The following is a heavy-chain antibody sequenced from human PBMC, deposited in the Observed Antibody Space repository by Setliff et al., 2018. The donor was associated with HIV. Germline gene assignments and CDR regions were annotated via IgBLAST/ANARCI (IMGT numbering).Heavy chain of an antibody. Sequence: ASVKVSCKASGYTLTSYAITWVRQAPGQGLEWMGWMNPNSGVSGYALKFHDRVTMTRDTSITTAYMELSSLTSEDTAVYYCARGKGVGGVIITGGLDVWGQGTTVTVSS. D-gene: IGHD3-10*01. CDR1: GYTLTSYA. CDR3: ARGKGVGGVIITGGLDV. J-gene: IGHJ6*02. V-gene: IGHV1-8*01. CDR2: MNPNSGVS.